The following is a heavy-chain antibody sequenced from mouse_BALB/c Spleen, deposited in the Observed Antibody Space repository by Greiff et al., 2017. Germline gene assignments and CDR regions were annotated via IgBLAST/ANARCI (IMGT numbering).Heavy chain of an antibody. CDR2: INPGSGGT. J-gene: IGHJ3*01. V-gene: IGHV1-54*01. CDR1: GYAFTNYL. CDR3: ARSSQSWFAD. Sequence: QVQLQQSGAELVRPGTSVKVSCKASGYAFTNYLIEWVKQRPGQGLEWIGVINPGSGGTNYNEKFKGKATLTADKSSSTAYMQLSSLTSDDSAVYFCARSSQSWFADWGQGTLVTVAA.